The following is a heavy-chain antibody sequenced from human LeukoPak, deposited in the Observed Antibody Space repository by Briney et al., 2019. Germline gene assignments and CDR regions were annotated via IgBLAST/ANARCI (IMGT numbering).Heavy chain of an antibody. J-gene: IGHJ4*02. CDR3: VAGTLGY. D-gene: IGHD3-3*01. V-gene: IGHV1-3*01. Sequence: ASVKVSCKTFGFNFITSSIYWVRQAPGQRLEWLGWITVASGNTRYSDNLQGRVTLTRDTSANTVYMDLSDLRSEDTAVYYCVAGTLGYWGQGTLVTDS. CDR1: GFNFITSS. CDR2: ITVASGNT.